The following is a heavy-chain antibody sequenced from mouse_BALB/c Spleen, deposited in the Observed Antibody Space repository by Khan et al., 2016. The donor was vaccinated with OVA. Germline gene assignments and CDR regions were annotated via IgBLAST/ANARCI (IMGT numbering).Heavy chain of an antibody. CDR3: ASHLTGSFAY. CDR2: ISSGGDYT. V-gene: IGHV5-6*01. J-gene: IGHJ3*01. Sequence: EVELVESGGDLVKPGGSLKLSCAASGFTFSSYSMSWVRQTPDKRLEWVATISSGGDYTYYPDSVKGRFTISRDNTKNTLYLQMSSLKSEDTAVYYCASHLTGSFAYWGQGTLVTVSA. CDR1: GFTFSSYS. D-gene: IGHD4-1*01.